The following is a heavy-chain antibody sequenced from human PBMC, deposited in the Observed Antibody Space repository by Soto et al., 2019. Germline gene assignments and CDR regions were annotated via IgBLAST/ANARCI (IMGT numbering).Heavy chain of an antibody. Sequence: GASVKVSCKASGYTFTSYYMHWVRQAPGQGLEWMGIINPSGGSTSYAQKFQGRVTMTRDTSTSTVYMELSSLRSEDTAVYYCARGLDYYDSSGLVFDYWGQGTLVTVSS. D-gene: IGHD3-22*01. CDR2: INPSGGST. CDR3: ARGLDYYDSSGLVFDY. J-gene: IGHJ4*02. CDR1: GYTFTSYY. V-gene: IGHV1-46*03.